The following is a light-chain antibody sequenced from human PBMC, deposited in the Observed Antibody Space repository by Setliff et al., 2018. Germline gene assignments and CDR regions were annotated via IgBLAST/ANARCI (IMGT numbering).Light chain of an antibody. CDR2: KAS. CDR1: QSIYKY. CDR3: QQYNTYSLT. Sequence: DILMTQSPSTLSASVGDRVTITCRAGQSIYKYLAWYQQKPGQVPKVLISKASTLESGVPSRFSGSGFGTEFTLTISSLQPDDFATYYCQQYNTYSLTFGGGTKV. V-gene: IGKV1-5*03. J-gene: IGKJ4*01.